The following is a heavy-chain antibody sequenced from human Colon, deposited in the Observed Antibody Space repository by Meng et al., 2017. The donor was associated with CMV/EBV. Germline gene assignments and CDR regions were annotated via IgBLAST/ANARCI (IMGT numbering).Heavy chain of an antibody. CDR2: IHGDDTE. D-gene: IGHD6-6*01. V-gene: IGHV2-5*02. CDR1: GFSLTNKLNS. CDR3: VHRYSSSSGEVS. Sequence: QITLKESGPTLLQPTQTLTLTCTFSGFSLTNKLNSLGWIRQSPGKALEWLALIHGDDTEQYSPSLQSRLSATRDTPKNQVVLTLTDMDPVDTATYYCVHRYSSSSGEVSWGQGTLVTVSS. J-gene: IGHJ5*02.